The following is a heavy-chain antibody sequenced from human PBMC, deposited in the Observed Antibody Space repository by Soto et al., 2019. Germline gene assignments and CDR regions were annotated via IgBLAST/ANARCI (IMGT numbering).Heavy chain of an antibody. CDR2: ISGGGRTT. CDR1: GFTFSSYA. D-gene: IGHD2-2*01. Sequence: EVQLLESGGDLAQPGGSLRLSCAASGFTFSSYAMSWVRQAPGKGLEWVSGISGGGRTTYYADSVKGRFTISRDNSKNTLVLQMNSLTVGDTAVYSCAKCSSASCFKEGFDYWGQGTLVTVSS. CDR3: AKCSSASCFKEGFDY. V-gene: IGHV3-23*01. J-gene: IGHJ4*02.